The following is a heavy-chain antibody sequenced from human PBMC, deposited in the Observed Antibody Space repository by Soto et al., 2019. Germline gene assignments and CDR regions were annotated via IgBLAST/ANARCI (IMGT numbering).Heavy chain of an antibody. CDR3: GKSSDVGRRGGGDL. CDR1: GFTFRNHG. Sequence: QVQLVESGGGVVEPGGALRLSCAASGFTFRNHGMHWVRQAPGKGLEWLTVIWYDGSHKYYADSVKGRFTTSRDNSETTLSLEMNGLRAEDTGVYYCGKSSDVGRRGGGDLWGQGTLVTVSS. CDR2: IWYDGSHK. D-gene: IGHD1-26*01. V-gene: IGHV3-33*06. J-gene: IGHJ5*02.